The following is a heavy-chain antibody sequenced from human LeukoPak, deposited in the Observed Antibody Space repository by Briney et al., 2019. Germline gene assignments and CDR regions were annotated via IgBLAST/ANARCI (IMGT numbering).Heavy chain of an antibody. D-gene: IGHD3-10*01. Sequence: TLSLTCSVSGGSISSGGYYWSWIRQPPGKGLEWIGYIYYSGSTNYNPSLKSRVTISVDTSKNQFSLKLSSVTAADTAVYYCARSSVNSYGQKSYYFDYWGQGTLVTVSS. J-gene: IGHJ4*02. CDR3: ARSSVNSYGQKSYYFDY. CDR1: GGSISSGGYY. V-gene: IGHV4-61*08. CDR2: IYYSGST.